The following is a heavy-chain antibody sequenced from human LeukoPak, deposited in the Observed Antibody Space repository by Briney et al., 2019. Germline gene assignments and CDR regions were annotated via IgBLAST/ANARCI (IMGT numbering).Heavy chain of an antibody. D-gene: IGHD6-13*01. CDR2: IHYRGNT. J-gene: IGHJ4*02. CDR1: GGSISSSSYY. V-gene: IGHV4-39*01. Sequence: SETLSLACTVSGGSISSSSYYWGWIRQPPGKELEWIGIIHYRGNTYYNPSLKSRVAISVDTSKNQFSLKLTSVTAADTAMYYCARLVGSSWYHEVLFGRDYWGQGTLVTVSS. CDR3: ARLVGSSWYHEVLFGRDY.